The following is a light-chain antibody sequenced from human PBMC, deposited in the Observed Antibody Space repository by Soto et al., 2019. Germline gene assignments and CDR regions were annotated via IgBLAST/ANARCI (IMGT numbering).Light chain of an antibody. V-gene: IGLV2-14*01. CDR3: SSATSISTLGVYV. CDR1: SSDVGGYNY. J-gene: IGLJ1*01. CDR2: EVS. Sequence: QSVLTQPASVSGSPGQSITVSCTGTSSDVGGYNYVSWYQQHPGNAPKLMIYEVSNRPSGVSDRFSGSKSGSTASLTISGLQAEDEADYYCSSATSISTLGVYVFGTGTKPPS.